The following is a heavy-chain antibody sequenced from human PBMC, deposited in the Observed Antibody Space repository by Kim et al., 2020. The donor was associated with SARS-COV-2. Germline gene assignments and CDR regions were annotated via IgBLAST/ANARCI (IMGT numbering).Heavy chain of an antibody. Sequence: SVKVSCKASGGTFSSYAISWVRQAPGQGLEWMGGIIPIFGTANYAQKFQGRVTITADKSTSTAYMELSSLRSEDTAVYYCARDVVDYGDSPTTYGMDVWGQGTTVTVSS. V-gene: IGHV1-69*06. J-gene: IGHJ6*02. CDR1: GGTFSSYA. CDR3: ARDVVDYGDSPTTYGMDV. CDR2: IIPIFGTA. D-gene: IGHD4-17*01.